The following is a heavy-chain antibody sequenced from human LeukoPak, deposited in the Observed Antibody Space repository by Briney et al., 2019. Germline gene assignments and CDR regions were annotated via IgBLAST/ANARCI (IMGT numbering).Heavy chain of an antibody. CDR2: INPNSGGT. CDR3: ARVRVRGFNWFDP. J-gene: IGHJ5*02. CDR1: GYTFTGYY. V-gene: IGHV1-2*02. Sequence: GASVNVSCKASGYTFTGYYMHWVRQAPGQGLEWMGWINPNSGGTNYAQKFQGRVTMTRDTSISTAYMELSRLRSDDTAVYYCARVRVRGFNWFDPWGQGTLVTVSS. D-gene: IGHD3-10*01.